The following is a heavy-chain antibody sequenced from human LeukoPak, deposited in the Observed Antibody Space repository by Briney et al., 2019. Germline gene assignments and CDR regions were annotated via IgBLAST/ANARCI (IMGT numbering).Heavy chain of an antibody. D-gene: IGHD2-2*01. J-gene: IGHJ4*02. CDR1: GYSFTSYW. CDR2: IDPSDSYT. V-gene: IGHV5-10-1*01. Sequence: GESLKISCKGSGYSFTSYWISCVRQMPGKGLEWMGRIDPSDSYTNYSPSLQGHVSISADKSISTAYLQWSSLKASDTAMYDCARHVGTAVCSRTSCYRPLNYGGRGTLVTVP. CDR3: ARHVGTAVCSRTSCYRPLNY.